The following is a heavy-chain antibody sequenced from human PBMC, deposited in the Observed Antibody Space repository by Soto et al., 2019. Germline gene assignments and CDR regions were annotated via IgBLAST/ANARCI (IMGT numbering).Heavy chain of an antibody. V-gene: IGHV5-10-1*01. CDR1: GYSFTSYW. D-gene: IGHD1-1*01. Sequence: GESLKISCKGSGYSFTSYWISWVRQMPEKGLEWMGRIDPSDSYTNYSPSFQGHVTISADKSISTAYLQWSSLKASDTAMYYCARQRNGYYYYGMDVWGQGTTVTVSS. J-gene: IGHJ6*02. CDR3: ARQRNGYYYYGMDV. CDR2: IDPSDSYT.